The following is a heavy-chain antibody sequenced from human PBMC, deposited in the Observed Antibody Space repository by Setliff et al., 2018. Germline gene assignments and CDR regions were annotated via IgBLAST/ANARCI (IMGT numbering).Heavy chain of an antibody. CDR1: GDSISSGDYF. J-gene: IGHJ3*01. CDR3: AREVGTSTSSDAFDV. Sequence: SSATLSLTCTVSGDSISSGDYFWSWIRQPPGKGLEWIAYIYHSGSAYYNPSLKSRVTMSVDTSKNQFSLHLTSATAADTAVYYCAREVGTSTSSDAFDVWGQGMMVT. CDR2: IYHSGSA. V-gene: IGHV4-30-4*08. D-gene: IGHD1-26*01.